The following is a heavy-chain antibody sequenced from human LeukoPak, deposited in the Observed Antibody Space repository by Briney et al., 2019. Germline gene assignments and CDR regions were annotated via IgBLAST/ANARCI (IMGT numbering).Heavy chain of an antibody. V-gene: IGHV1-18*01. J-gene: IGHJ4*02. Sequence: ASVKVSCKASGYAFSSTGLNWVRQAPGQGLEWMGWISPYNGNTKYAPKFQGRLTMTRDMSTSTVYMELSSLRSEDTALYYCATAGRRLFGVLIPLSFDYWGQGTLVTVS. D-gene: IGHD3-3*01. CDR1: GYAFSSTG. CDR2: ISPYNGNT. CDR3: ATAGRRLFGVLIPLSFDY.